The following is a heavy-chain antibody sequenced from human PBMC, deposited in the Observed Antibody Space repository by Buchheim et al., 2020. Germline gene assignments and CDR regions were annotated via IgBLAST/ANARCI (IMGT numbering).Heavy chain of an antibody. Sequence: EVQLVESGGGLVQPGGSLRLSCAASGFTFSSYWMSWVRQAPGKGLEWVANIKQDGSEKYYVDSVKGRFTISRDNAKHSLYLQMNSLRAEDTAVYYCARDPYGDYWYYYYGMDVWGQGTT. J-gene: IGHJ6*02. D-gene: IGHD4-17*01. CDR1: GFTFSSYW. CDR3: ARDPYGDYWYYYYGMDV. CDR2: IKQDGSEK. V-gene: IGHV3-7*01.